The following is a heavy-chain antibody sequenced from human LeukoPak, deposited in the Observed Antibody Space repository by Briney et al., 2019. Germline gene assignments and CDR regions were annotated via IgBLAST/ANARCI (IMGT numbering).Heavy chain of an antibody. V-gene: IGHV4-34*01. J-gene: IGHJ6*02. CDR1: GFIFSNFG. CDR2: INHSGST. D-gene: IGHD5-18*01. CDR3: ARGPDTAMVNHYYGMDV. Sequence: GSLRLSCAVSGFIFSNFGMHWVRHPPGKGLESIGEINHSGSTNYNPSLKSRVTIPVDTSKNQFPLKLSSVTAADTAVYYCARGPDTAMVNHYYGMDVWGQGTTVTVSS.